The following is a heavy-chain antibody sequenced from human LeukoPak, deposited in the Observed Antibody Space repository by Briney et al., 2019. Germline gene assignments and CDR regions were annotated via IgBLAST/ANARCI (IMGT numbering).Heavy chain of an antibody. CDR3: AKSPIYYDSSGPYYMDV. J-gene: IGHJ6*03. Sequence: GGSLRLSCAASGSTFSSYAMSWVRQAPGKGLEWVSAISGSGGSTYYADSVKGRFTISRDNSKNTLYLQMNSLRAEDTAVYYCAKSPIYYDSSGPYYMDVWGKGTTVTVSS. V-gene: IGHV3-23*01. CDR2: ISGSGGST. CDR1: GSTFSSYA. D-gene: IGHD3-22*01.